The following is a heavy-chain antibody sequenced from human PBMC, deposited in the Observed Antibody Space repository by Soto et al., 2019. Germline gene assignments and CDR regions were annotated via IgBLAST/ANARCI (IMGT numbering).Heavy chain of an antibody. CDR3: AREYYYDSSGGMDV. D-gene: IGHD3-22*01. Sequence: GSLRLSCAASGFTFSSYSMNWVRQAPGKGLEWVSYISSSSSTIYYADSVKGRFTISRDNAKNSLYLQMNSLRAEDTAVYYCAREYYYDSSGGMDVWGQGTTVTVSS. J-gene: IGHJ6*02. CDR1: GFTFSSYS. CDR2: ISSSSSTI. V-gene: IGHV3-48*01.